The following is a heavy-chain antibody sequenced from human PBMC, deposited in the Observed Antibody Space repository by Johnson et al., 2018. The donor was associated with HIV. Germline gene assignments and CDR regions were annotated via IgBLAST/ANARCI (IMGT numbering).Heavy chain of an antibody. CDR1: GFTLSSYG. D-gene: IGHD5-24*01. Sequence: QVKLVESGGGVVQPGRSLRLSCAASGFTLSSYGMHWVRQAPGKGLEWVAVMYYDGSNKYYADSVKGRFTISRDNSKNTLYLQMNSLRGEDTAIYYCAKAPGWLLDAFDMWGQGTMVTVSS. CDR2: MYYDGSNK. CDR3: AKAPGWLLDAFDM. J-gene: IGHJ3*02. V-gene: IGHV3-30*18.